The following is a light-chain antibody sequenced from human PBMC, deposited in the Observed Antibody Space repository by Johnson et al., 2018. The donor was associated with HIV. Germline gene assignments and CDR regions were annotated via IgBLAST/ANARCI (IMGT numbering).Light chain of an antibody. CDR3: GTWDSSLSVYV. Sequence: QPLLTQPPSASGTPGQRVTISCSGSSSNIGSNTVNWYQQLPGTAPKLLIYRNNQRPSGVPDRFSGSTSGTSVTLAITGLPTGDEANYYCGTWDSSLSVYVFGTGTEVTVL. CDR1: SSNIGSNT. J-gene: IGLJ1*01. CDR2: RNN. V-gene: IGLV1-44*01.